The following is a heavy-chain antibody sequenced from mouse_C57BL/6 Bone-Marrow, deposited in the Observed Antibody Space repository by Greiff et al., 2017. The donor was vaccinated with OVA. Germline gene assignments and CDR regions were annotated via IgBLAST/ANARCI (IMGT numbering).Heavy chain of an antibody. J-gene: IGHJ3*01. CDR1: GYTFTSYT. CDR3: AREGYGNSFAY. V-gene: IGHV1-4*01. D-gene: IGHD2-10*02. Sequence: VQLVESGAELARPGASVKMSCKASGYTFTSYTMHWVKQRPGQGLEWIGYINPSSGYTKYNQKFKDKATLTAAKSSSTAYMQLSSLTSEDSAVYYCAREGYGNSFAYWGQGTLVTVSA. CDR2: INPSSGYT.